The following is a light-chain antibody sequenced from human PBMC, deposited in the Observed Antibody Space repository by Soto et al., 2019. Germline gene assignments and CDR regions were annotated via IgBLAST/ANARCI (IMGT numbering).Light chain of an antibody. J-gene: IGLJ1*01. V-gene: IGLV1-44*01. CDR1: SSSIERNT. CDR3: NSYVAGSNV. CDR2: LNS. Sequence: QSVLTQPPSASGTPGQRGTISPSGDSSSIERNTVSWYQQPPGMAPKLLIYLNSRRPSGVPDRFSGSKSGSTASLTVSGLQTEDEADYYCNSYVAGSNVFGTGTKVTVL.